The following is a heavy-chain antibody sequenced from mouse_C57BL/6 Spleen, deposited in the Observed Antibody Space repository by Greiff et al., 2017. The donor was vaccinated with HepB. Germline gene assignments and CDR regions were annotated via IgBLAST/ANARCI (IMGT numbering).Heavy chain of an antibody. CDR3: ARDRSRTGSDWYFDV. V-gene: IGHV5-16*01. CDR1: GFTFSDYY. J-gene: IGHJ1*03. Sequence: EVQLVESEGGLVQPGSSMKLSCTASGFTFSDYYMAWVRQVPEKGLEWVANINYDGSSTYYLDSLKSRFIISRDNAKNILYLQMSSLKSEDTATYYCARDRSRTGSDWYFDVWGTGTTVTVSS. CDR2: INYDGSST. D-gene: IGHD4-1*01.